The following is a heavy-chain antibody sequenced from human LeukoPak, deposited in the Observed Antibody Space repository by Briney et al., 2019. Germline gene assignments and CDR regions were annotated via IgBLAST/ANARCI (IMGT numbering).Heavy chain of an antibody. D-gene: IGHD6-6*01. CDR2: ISYDGSNK. J-gene: IGHJ4*02. CDR3: AKVGHSSSSSFDY. CDR1: GFTFSSYG. Sequence: PGRSLRLSCAASGFTFSSYGMHWVRQAPGKGLEWVAVISYDGSNKYYADSVKSRFTISGDNSKNTLYLQMNSLRAEDTAVYYCAKVGHSSSSSFDYWGQGTLVTVSS. V-gene: IGHV3-30*18.